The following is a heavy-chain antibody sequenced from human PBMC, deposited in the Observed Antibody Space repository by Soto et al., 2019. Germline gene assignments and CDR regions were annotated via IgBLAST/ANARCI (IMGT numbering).Heavy chain of an antibody. CDR1: GFNFSSYW. Sequence: PGGSLRLSCTTSGFNFSSYWTNWVRQVPGRGRVWVSRINSDGSRTSYADSVKGRFTISRDNAKNTVDLQMNSLRAEVPAVYSCVRDLTSCTSARCYSYYYGMDVWGQGSTVTDSS. CDR3: VRDLTSCTSARCYSYYYGMDV. V-gene: IGHV3-74*01. D-gene: IGHD1-26*01. CDR2: INSDGSRT. J-gene: IGHJ6*02.